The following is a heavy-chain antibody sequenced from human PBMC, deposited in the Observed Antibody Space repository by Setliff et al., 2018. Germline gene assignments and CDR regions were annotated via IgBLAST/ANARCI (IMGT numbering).Heavy chain of an antibody. CDR3: ARAVDSSGYFPFWYFDI. J-gene: IGHJ2*01. D-gene: IGHD3-22*01. CDR1: GGSINNYY. Sequence: SETLSLTCTISGGSINNYYWNWIRQSADKGLEWIGRIHSSGTTNYNPSLKSRATISIDKSKNHFSLRVTSVTAADTAVYFCARAVDSSGYFPFWYFDIWGRGTLVTVSS. CDR2: IHSSGTT. V-gene: IGHV4-4*07.